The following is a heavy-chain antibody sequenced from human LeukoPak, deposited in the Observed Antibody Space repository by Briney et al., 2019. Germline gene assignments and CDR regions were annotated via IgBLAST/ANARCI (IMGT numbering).Heavy chain of an antibody. CDR3: ARGPDYYDSSGYYPDPHFDY. J-gene: IGHJ4*02. Sequence: PSETLSLTCTVSGGPISSYYWSWIRQPPGKGLEWIGYIYYSGSTNYNPSLKSRVTISVDTSKNQFSLKLSSVTAADTAVYYCARGPDYYDSSGYYPDPHFDYWGQGTLVTVSS. D-gene: IGHD3-22*01. CDR2: IYYSGST. V-gene: IGHV4-59*01. CDR1: GGPISSYY.